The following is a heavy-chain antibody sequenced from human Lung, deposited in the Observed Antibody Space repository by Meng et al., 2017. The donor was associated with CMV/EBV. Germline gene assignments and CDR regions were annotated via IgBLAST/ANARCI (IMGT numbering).Heavy chain of an antibody. Sequence: AISWDXVSSNSAAWNWIRQSPSRGLEWLGRTYYRSKWYNDYAVSVKSRITLNPDTSNNQFSLQPNSVTPEDTAVYYCARFGTVGAGSGVYFDYWXQETLVTVSS. V-gene: IGHV6-1*01. CDR3: ARFGTVGAGSGVYFDY. CDR1: WDXVSSNSAA. CDR2: TYYRSKWYN. D-gene: IGHD3-10*01. J-gene: IGHJ4*02.